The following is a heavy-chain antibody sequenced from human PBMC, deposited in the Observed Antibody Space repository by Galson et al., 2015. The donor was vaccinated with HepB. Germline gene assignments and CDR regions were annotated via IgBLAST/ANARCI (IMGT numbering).Heavy chain of an antibody. CDR2: ISAYNGNT. V-gene: IGHV1-18*01. J-gene: IGHJ3*02. CDR3: ARAIVVVVTGGGAFDI. CDR1: GYTFTSYG. Sequence: SVKVSCKASGYTFTSYGISWVRQAPGQGLEWMGWISAYNGNTNYAQKLQGRVTMTTDTSTSTAYMELRSLRSDDTAVYYCARAIVVVVTGGGAFDIWGQGTMVTVSS. D-gene: IGHD2-21*02.